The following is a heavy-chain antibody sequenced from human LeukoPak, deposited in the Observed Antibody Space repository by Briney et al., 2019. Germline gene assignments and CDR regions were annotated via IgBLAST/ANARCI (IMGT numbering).Heavy chain of an antibody. CDR2: NNLNSGGT. J-gene: IGHJ4*02. CDR1: GCTFTGYH. D-gene: IGHD2/OR15-2a*01. V-gene: IGHV1-2*02. CDR3: AAVLDFHYRMIWGY. Sequence: ASVTDSSMASGCTFTGYHIHWVRQAPGQEVQWMGWNNLNSGGTDYAQKFQGRVTMNRDTPLREPYMELRKLRYDETAVYYFAAVLDFHYRMIWGYWGRGNLVSVFS.